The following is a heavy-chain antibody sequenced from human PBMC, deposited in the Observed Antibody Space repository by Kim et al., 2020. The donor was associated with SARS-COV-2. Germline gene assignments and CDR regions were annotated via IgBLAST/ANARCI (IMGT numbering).Heavy chain of an antibody. D-gene: IGHD3-10*01. CDR2: ISSSGSTI. Sequence: GGSLRLSCAASGFTFSSYEMNWVRQAPGKGLEWVSYISSSGSTIYYADYVKGRFTISRDNAKNSLYLQMNSLRAEDTAVYYCARDPYGSGPTHFDYWGQGTLVTVSS. CDR1: GFTFSSYE. J-gene: IGHJ4*02. CDR3: ARDPYGSGPTHFDY. V-gene: IGHV3-48*03.